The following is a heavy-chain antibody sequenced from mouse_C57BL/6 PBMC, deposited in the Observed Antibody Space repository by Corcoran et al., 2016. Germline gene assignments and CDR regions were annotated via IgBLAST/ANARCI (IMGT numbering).Heavy chain of an antibody. V-gene: IGHV1-26*01. D-gene: IGHD1-1*01. CDR2: INPNNGGT. CDR1: GYTFTDYY. CDR3: ARSRVLSCSYAMDY. Sequence: EVQLQQSGPELVKPGASVKISCKASGYTFTDYYMNWVKQSHGKSLEWIGDINPNNGGTSYNQKFKGKATLTVDKSSSTAYMELRSLTSEDSAVYYCARSRVLSCSYAMDYWCQGTSVTVSS. J-gene: IGHJ4*01.